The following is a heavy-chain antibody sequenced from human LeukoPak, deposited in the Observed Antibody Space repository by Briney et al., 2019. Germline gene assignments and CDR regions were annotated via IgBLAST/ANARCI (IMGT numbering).Heavy chain of an antibody. D-gene: IGHD3-16*01. J-gene: IGHJ4*02. CDR1: GFTFSSYS. CDR2: ISSSSSYI. Sequence: GGSLRLSCAASGFTFSSYSMNWVRQAPGKGLEWVSSISSSSSYIYYADSVKGRFTISRDNAKNSLYLQMNSLRAEDTAVYYCARDQWGIRCLDYWGQGTLVTVSS. CDR3: ARDQWGIRCLDY. V-gene: IGHV3-21*01.